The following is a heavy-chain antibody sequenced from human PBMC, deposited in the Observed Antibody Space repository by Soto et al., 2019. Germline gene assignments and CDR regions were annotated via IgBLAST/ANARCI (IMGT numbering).Heavy chain of an antibody. CDR2: ISYDGSNK. CDR1: GFTFSSYG. CDR3: VKSGRYSSSWYVDYYGMDV. J-gene: IGHJ6*02. V-gene: IGHV3-30*18. Sequence: QVQLVESGGGVVQPGRSLRLSCAASGFTFSSYGMHWVRQAPGKGLEWVAVISYDGSNKYYADSVKGRFTISRDNSKNTLYLQMNSLRAEDTAVYYCVKSGRYSSSWYVDYYGMDVWGQGTTVTVSS. D-gene: IGHD6-13*01.